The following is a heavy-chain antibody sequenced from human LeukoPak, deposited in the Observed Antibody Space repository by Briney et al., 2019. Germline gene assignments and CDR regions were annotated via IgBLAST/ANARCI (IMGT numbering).Heavy chain of an antibody. CDR1: GGSFSGYY. D-gene: IGHD6-13*01. V-gene: IGHV4-4*07. CDR2: IYTSGST. J-gene: IGHJ4*02. Sequence: SETLSLTCAVYGGSFSGYYWSWIRQPAGKGLEWIGRIYTSGSTNYNPSLKSRVTMSVDTSKNQFSLKLSSVTAADTAVYYCAREGPNYAAGRADYWGQGTLVTVSS. CDR3: AREGPNYAAGRADY.